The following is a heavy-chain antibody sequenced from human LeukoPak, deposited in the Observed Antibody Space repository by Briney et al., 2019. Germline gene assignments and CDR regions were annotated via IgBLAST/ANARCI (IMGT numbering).Heavy chain of an antibody. J-gene: IGHJ6*03. CDR2: IIPILGIA. D-gene: IGHD3-3*01. CDR3: TTEKHHDFWSGSYYYYMDV. V-gene: IGHV1-69*04. Sequence: SVKVSCKASGGTFSSYAISWVRQAPGQGLEWMGRIIPILGIANYAQKFQERVTITRDMSTSTAYMELSSLRSEDTAVYYCTTEKHHDFWSGSYYYYMDVWGKGTTVTVSS. CDR1: GGTFSSYA.